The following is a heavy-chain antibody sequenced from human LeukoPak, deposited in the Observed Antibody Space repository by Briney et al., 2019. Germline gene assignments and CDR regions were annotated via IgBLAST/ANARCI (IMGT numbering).Heavy chain of an antibody. J-gene: IGHJ4*02. V-gene: IGHV1-69*05. CDR1: GGTFSSYA. Sequence: SVKVSCKASGGTFSSYAISWVRQAPGQGLEWMGRIIPIFGTANYAQKFQGRVTITTDESTSTAYVELSSLRSENTAVYYCARHVDTAMVTGIDYWGQGTLVTVSS. D-gene: IGHD5-18*01. CDR3: ARHVDTAMVTGIDY. CDR2: IIPIFGTA.